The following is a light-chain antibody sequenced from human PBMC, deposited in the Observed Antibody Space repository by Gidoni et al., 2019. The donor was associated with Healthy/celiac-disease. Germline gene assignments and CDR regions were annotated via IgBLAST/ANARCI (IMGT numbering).Light chain of an antibody. V-gene: IGLV2-14*01. CDR2: AVG. J-gene: IGLJ1*01. Sequence: QSALTQPASVSGSPGKSITISCLGTSSDVGAYNYVSWYHQPPAKASKVIIYAVGIRTPVTSYRFSGSKSGRTASLTISGIQSEDEADYYFTSYTSTNTYVIGSGTSVTVL. CDR1: SSDVGAYNY. CDR3: TSYTSTNTYV.